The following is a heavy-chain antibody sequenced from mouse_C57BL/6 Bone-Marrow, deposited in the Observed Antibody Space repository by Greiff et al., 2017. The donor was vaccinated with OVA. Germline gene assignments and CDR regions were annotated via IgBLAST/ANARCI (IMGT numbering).Heavy chain of an antibody. CDR1: GYSITSGYY. D-gene: IGHD1-1*01. Sequence: EVKVEESGPGLVKPSQSLSLTCSVTGYSITSGYYWNWIRQFPGNKLEWMGYISYDGSNNYNPSLKNRISITRDTSKNQFFLKLNSVTTEDTATYYCARGGGTVVARYFDVWGTGTTVTVSS. CDR3: ARGGGTVVARYFDV. CDR2: ISYDGSN. J-gene: IGHJ1*03. V-gene: IGHV3-6*01.